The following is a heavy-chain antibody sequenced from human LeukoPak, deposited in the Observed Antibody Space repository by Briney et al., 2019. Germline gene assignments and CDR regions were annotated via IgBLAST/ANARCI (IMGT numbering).Heavy chain of an antibody. Sequence: PGGSLRLSCAASGFTFSSYGMSWVRQAPGKGLEWVSVIYSGGSTYYADSVKGRFTISRDNSKNTLYLQMNSLRAEDTAVYYCARDILTGYSNPHYFDYWGQGTLVTVSS. D-gene: IGHD3-9*01. CDR1: GFTFSSYG. CDR2: IYSGGST. V-gene: IGHV3-53*01. J-gene: IGHJ4*02. CDR3: ARDILTGYSNPHYFDY.